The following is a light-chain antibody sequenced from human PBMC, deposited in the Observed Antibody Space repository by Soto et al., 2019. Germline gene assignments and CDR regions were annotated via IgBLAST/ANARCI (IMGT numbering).Light chain of an antibody. V-gene: IGKV1-33*01. J-gene: IGKJ5*01. CDR3: QQYENLPT. CDR2: DAS. Sequence: DIHITHSPSSLSASLGDRVTITCQASQNINNYLNWYQQKPGRAPKLLIYDASNLEAGVPSRFRGSGSGTDFTFTISRLQTEDIATYYCQQYENLPTFGQGTRLEIK. CDR1: QNINNY.